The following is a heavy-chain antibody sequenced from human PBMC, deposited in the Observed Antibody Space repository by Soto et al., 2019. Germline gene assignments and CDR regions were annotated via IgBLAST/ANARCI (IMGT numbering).Heavy chain of an antibody. D-gene: IGHD3-9*01. J-gene: IGHJ4*02. CDR1: GGSISSYY. CDR2: IYYSGST. CDR3: LDWVCGH. Sequence: PSETLSLTCTVSGGSISSYYWSWIRQPPGKGLEWIGYIYYSGSTNYNPSLKSRVTISVDTSKNQFSLKLSSVTAAERTVQRFLDWVCGHWGQGTPVTVSS. V-gene: IGHV4-59*08.